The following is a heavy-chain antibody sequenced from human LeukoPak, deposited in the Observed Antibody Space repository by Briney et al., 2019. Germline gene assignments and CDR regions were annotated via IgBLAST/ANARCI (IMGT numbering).Heavy chain of an antibody. CDR2: ISGSGGST. J-gene: IGHJ4*02. CDR1: GFTVSSNS. Sequence: GGSLRLSCTVSGFTVSSNSMSWVRQAPGKGLEWVSAISGSGGSTYYADSVKGRFTISRDNSKNTLYLQMNSLRAEDTAVYYCARVMVRRVIILYFDYWGQGTLVTVSS. CDR3: ARVMVRRVIILYFDY. V-gene: IGHV3-23*01. D-gene: IGHD3-10*01.